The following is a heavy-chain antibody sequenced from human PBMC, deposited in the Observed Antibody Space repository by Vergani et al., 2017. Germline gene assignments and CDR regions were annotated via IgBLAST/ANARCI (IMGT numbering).Heavy chain of an antibody. Sequence: QVQLEQSGAEVKKPGSSVTVSCRASGGTFGSHTISWVRQAPGQGLEWVGRVIPHLVITTLAQHLQGRVIITADKSTDTAYMELSGLTSDDTAVYYCARSAGGVVVVPGTTQVPYHYYYMDVWDRGTTVTVAS. J-gene: IGHJ6*03. CDR3: ARSAGGVVVVPGTTQVPYHYYYMDV. CDR2: VIPHLVIT. D-gene: IGHD2-2*01. V-gene: IGHV1-69*02. CDR1: GGTFGSHT.